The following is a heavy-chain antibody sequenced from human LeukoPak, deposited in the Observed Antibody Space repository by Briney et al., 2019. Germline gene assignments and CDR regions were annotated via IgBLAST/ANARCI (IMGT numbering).Heavy chain of an antibody. CDR2: IYKSGGT. CDR1: GDDISDYY. Sequence: SETLSLTCTVSGDDISDYYWSWIREPPGKGLEWIGYIYKSGGTNYNPSLKSRVSMSIDTSKNNFSLMLKSVTAADTAVYYCARHRQYSDGGSNGRDNWFDPWGQGTLVTVSS. CDR3: ARHRQYSDGGSNGRDNWFDP. J-gene: IGHJ5*02. V-gene: IGHV4-4*09. D-gene: IGHD3-16*01.